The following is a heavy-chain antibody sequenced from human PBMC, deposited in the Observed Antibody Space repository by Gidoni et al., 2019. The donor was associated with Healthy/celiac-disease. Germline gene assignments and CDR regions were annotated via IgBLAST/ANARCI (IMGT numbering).Heavy chain of an antibody. CDR3: VKDSIAVAGDFDY. CDR1: VCTFSSYA. Sequence: EVQPVESGGGLVQPGGSLRLSRSASVCTFSSYAMHWVRQAPGKGLEYVSAISSNGGSTYYADSVKGRFTISRDNSKNTLYLQMSSLRAEDTAVYYCVKDSIAVAGDFDYWGQGTLVTVSS. J-gene: IGHJ4*02. V-gene: IGHV3-64D*06. D-gene: IGHD6-19*01. CDR2: ISSNGGST.